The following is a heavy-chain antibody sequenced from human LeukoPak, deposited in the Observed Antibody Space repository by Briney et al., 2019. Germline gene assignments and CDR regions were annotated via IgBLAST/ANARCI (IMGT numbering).Heavy chain of an antibody. J-gene: IGHJ5*02. CDR2: IIASGDST. D-gene: IGHD6-19*01. CDR1: GFTFSNYA. Sequence: PGRSLRLSCAGSGFTFSNYAMSWVRQAPGKGLEWVSGIIASGDSTDYADSVKGRFTVSRDNSKNKVYLQMNSLRAEDTGVYYCAKQVGVAVAGSGDHWGQGTLVIVSS. V-gene: IGHV3-23*01. CDR3: AKQVGVAVAGSGDH.